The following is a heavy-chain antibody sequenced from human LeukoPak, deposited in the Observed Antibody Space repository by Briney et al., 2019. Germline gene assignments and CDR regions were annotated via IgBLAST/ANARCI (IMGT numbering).Heavy chain of an antibody. D-gene: IGHD4-23*01. CDR2: INWNGGRT. J-gene: IGHJ3*01. CDR3: ARDLHINVVTPGSTGLDS. Sequence: PGGSLRLSCEGSGFTFDDYGMSWVRQLPGKGLEWVSGINWNGGRTGYAESLRGRFTISRDNAKRSLFLQMDSLRGDDTALYYCARDLHINVVTPGSTGLDSWGQGTMVIVSS. CDR1: GFTFDDYG. V-gene: IGHV3-20*04.